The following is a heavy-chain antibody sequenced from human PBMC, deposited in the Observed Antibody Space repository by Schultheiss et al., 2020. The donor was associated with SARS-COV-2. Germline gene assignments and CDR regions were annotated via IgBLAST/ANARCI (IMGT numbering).Heavy chain of an antibody. D-gene: IGHD3-3*01. CDR3: ARDLPVLRFLEWLPRGYYYYGMDV. Sequence: GGSLRLSCTASGFTFGDYAMSWVRQAPGKGLEWVSRINSDGSSTSYADSVKGRFTISRDNAKNTLYLQMNSLRAEDTAVYYCARDLPVLRFLEWLPRGYYYYGMDVWGQGTTVTVSS. CDR1: GFTFGDYA. V-gene: IGHV3-74*01. J-gene: IGHJ6*02. CDR2: INSDGSST.